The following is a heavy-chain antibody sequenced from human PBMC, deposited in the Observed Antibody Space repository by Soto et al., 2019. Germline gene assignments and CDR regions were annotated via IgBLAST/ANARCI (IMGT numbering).Heavy chain of an antibody. CDR1: SYY. J-gene: IGHJ6*02. V-gene: IGHV4-39*01. CDR3: ARRGAARDYYYGMDV. D-gene: IGHD6-25*01. Sequence: SYYWGWIRQPPGKGLEWIGSIYYSGSTYYNPSLKSRVTISVDTSKNQFSLKLSSVTAADTAVYYCARRGAARDYYYGMDVWGQGTTVTVSS. CDR2: IYYSGST.